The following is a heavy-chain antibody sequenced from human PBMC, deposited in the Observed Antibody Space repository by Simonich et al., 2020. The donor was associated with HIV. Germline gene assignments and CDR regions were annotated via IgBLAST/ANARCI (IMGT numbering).Heavy chain of an antibody. Sequence: EVQVVQSGAEVKKPGATVKISCTVSGDTFTDPPTHWVQPATGKGLEGMGSGHTEDGETIHAEKFQGRVTISADTSTDTAYMEVSSLRSADTAVYYCATESDTPEPGTSGFNFWGQGTVVTVSS. V-gene: IGHV1-69-2*01. CDR2: GHTEDGET. CDR1: GDTFTDPP. D-gene: IGHD1-1*01. CDR3: ATESDTPEPGTSGFNF. J-gene: IGHJ3*01.